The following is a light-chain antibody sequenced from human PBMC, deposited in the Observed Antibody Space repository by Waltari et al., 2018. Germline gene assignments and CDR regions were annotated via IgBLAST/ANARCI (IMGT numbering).Light chain of an antibody. CDR1: HSVSRD. CDR2: DVS. CDR3: QQRSNWPLA. J-gene: IGKJ4*01. V-gene: IGKV3-11*01. Sequence: EVVFTQSPCTLSLSPGERATLSCRSGHSVSRDLAGYQQRPGQAHRLLIFDVSFTATGIPARFSGSGSETDFTLTISSLEPEDCAVYYCQQRSNWPLAFGGGTKVEIK.